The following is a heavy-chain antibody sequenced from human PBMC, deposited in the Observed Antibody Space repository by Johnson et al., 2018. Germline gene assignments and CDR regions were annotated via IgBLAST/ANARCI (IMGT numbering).Heavy chain of an antibody. D-gene: IGHD4-17*01. V-gene: IGHV1-8*01. CDR3: ARGNYGDDRSWFDP. CDR2: MNPNSGNT. Sequence: QVQLQESGAEVKKPGASVKVSCKASGYTFTSYDINWVRQATGQGLEWMGWMNPNSGNTGYAQKFRGRVTMTRDTSTSTVYMELSSLRSEDTAVYYCARGNYGDDRSWFDPWGQGTLVTVSS. J-gene: IGHJ5*02. CDR1: GYTFTSYD.